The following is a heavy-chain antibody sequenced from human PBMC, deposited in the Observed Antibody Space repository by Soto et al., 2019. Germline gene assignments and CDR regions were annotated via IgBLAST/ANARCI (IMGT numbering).Heavy chain of an antibody. CDR3: ARDRYYDSSGYYTDAFDI. CDR1: GFTFISYS. V-gene: IGHV3-48*02. Sequence: GGSLRLSCAASGFTFISYSMTWVRQAPGKELEWVSYIDTSSRTKFYADSVKGRFTISRDNAKNSLFLQMNSLSDEDTAVYYCARDRYYDSSGYYTDAFDIWGQGTMVTVSS. J-gene: IGHJ3*02. CDR2: IDTSSRTK. D-gene: IGHD3-22*01.